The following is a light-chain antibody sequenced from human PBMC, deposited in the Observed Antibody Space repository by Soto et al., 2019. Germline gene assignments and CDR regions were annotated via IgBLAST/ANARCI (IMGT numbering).Light chain of an antibody. Sequence: QSVLTQPASVSGSPGQSIAISCTGTSSDVGGYNYVSWYQQYPGRAPKLMIYEVTNRPSGVSDRFSGSKSGNTASLTSSGLQAEDEADYYCSSYTSSTTPVFGGGTKLTVL. CDR2: EVT. V-gene: IGLV2-14*03. J-gene: IGLJ2*01. CDR1: SSDVGGYNY. CDR3: SSYTSSTTPV.